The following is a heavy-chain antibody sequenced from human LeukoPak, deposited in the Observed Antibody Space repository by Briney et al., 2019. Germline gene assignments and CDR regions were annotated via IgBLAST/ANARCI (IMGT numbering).Heavy chain of an antibody. J-gene: IGHJ4*02. CDR3: AKVYSGSYSEYDY. CDR2: IASDGSST. V-gene: IGHV3-74*01. CDR1: GFTFSSYW. D-gene: IGHD1-26*01. Sequence: GGSLRLSCAASGFTFSSYWMNWVRQAPGKGLVWVSRIASDGSSTTYADSVKGRFTISRDNSKNTLYLQMNSLRAEDTAVYYCAKVYSGSYSEYDYWGQGTLVTVSS.